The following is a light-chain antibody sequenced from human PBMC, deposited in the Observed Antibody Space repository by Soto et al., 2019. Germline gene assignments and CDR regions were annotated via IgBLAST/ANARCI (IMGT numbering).Light chain of an antibody. CDR3: QQSYSTPRT. CDR2: AAS. V-gene: IGKV1-39*01. J-gene: IGKJ1*01. CDR1: QSISSY. Sequence: DSQMTQSPSSLSASVGDRVTITCRARQSISSYLNWYQQKPGKAPKLLIYAASSLQSGVPARFSGSGSGTDFTLTISSLQPEDFATYYCQQSYSTPRTFGQGTKVEIK.